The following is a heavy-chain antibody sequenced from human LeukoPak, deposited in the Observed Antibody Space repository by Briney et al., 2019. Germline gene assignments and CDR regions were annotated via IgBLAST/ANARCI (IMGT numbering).Heavy chain of an antibody. CDR1: GYTFTSYD. J-gene: IGHJ6*02. V-gene: IGHV1-8*01. CDR3: ARGQEYDFWSGYYRRVRFHYGMDV. CDR2: MNPNSGNT. Sequence: ASVKVSCKASGYTFTSYDINWVRQATGQGLEWMGWMNPNSGNTGYAQKFQGRVTMTRNTSISTAYMELGSLRSEDTAVYYCARGQEYDFWSGYYRRVRFHYGMDVWGQGTTVTVSS. D-gene: IGHD3-3*01.